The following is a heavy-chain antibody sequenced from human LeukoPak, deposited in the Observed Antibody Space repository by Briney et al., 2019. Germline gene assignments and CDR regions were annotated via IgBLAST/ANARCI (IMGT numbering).Heavy chain of an antibody. CDR1: GGSISSYY. CDR2: IYYSGST. V-gene: IGHV4-59*01. D-gene: IGHD5-24*01. CDR3: ARGLLDGYTHPVAFDI. Sequence: SETLSLTCTVSGGSISSYYWSWIRQPPGKGLEWIGYIYYSGSTNYNPSLKSRVTISVDTSKNQFSLKLSSVTAADTAVYYCARGLLDGYTHPVAFDIWGQGTMVTVSS. J-gene: IGHJ3*02.